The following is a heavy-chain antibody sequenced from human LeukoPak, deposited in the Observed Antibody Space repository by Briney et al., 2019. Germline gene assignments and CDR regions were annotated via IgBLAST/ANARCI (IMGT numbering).Heavy chain of an antibody. J-gene: IGHJ6*03. V-gene: IGHV3-23*01. Sequence: GGSLRLSCAASGLTFSSYGMSWVRQAPGKGLEWVSSISSTGGTTYYADSVKGRFTISRDNSKNTLYLQMNSLRAEDTAVYYCARNYDILTGYYLYYYYYYMDVWGKGTTVTVSS. D-gene: IGHD3-9*01. CDR3: ARNYDILTGYYLYYYYYYMDV. CDR1: GLTFSSYG. CDR2: ISSTGGTT.